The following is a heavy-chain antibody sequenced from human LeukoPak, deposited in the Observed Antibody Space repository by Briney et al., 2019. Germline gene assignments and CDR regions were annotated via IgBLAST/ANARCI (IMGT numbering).Heavy chain of an antibody. V-gene: IGHV3-49*04. Sequence: GGSLRLSCTASGFTFGDYAMSWVRQAPGKGLEWVGFIRSKAYGGTTEYAASVKGRFTISGDDSKSIAYLQMNSLKTEDTAVYYCGRGGLGDYYYYGMDVWGQGTTVTVSS. D-gene: IGHD3/OR15-3a*01. CDR2: IRSKAYGGTT. CDR1: GFTFGDYA. J-gene: IGHJ6*02. CDR3: GRGGLGDYYYYGMDV.